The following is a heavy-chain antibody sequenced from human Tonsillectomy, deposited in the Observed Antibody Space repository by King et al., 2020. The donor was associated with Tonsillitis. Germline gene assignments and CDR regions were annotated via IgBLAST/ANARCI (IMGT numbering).Heavy chain of an antibody. Sequence: DVQLVESGGGLVKPGGSLRLSCAASGFTLSRYSMNWVRQAPGKGLEWVSSISHSSSYIYYADSVKGRFTISRDNAKNSLYLQMNSLRAEDTAVYYCASSEDWGQGTLVTVSP. CDR3: ASSED. CDR2: ISHSSSYI. D-gene: IGHD3-10*01. CDR1: GFTLSRYS. J-gene: IGHJ4*02. V-gene: IGHV3-21*01.